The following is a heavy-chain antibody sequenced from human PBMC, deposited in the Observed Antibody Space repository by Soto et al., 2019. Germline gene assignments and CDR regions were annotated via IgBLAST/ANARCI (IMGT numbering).Heavy chain of an antibody. CDR1: GDSLSSGGHY. CDR3: ARVDHRGYFAILTDY. CDR2: IYDSVNT. J-gene: IGHJ4*02. D-gene: IGHD3-9*01. V-gene: IGHV4-31*03. Sequence: PSETLSLTCTVSGDSLSSGGHYWSWIRQHPGKGLEWIGHIYDSVNTYYSPSLRSRVTISADMSKNQFSLNLRSVTAADTAVYYCARVDHRGYFAILTDYLGQGTLVTVSS.